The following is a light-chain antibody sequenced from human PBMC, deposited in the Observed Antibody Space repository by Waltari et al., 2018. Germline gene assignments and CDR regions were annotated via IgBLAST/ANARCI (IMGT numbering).Light chain of an antibody. Sequence: EIVLTQSPGTLSLSPGESATLSCRASQAVSTTSLTWYQQKPGQSPRLLIYGASSRATGIPDRFSGSGSGTDFTLTISRLEPEDFAVYYCQQYDSIVLTFGGGTRVEI. V-gene: IGKV3-20*01. CDR1: QAVSTTS. CDR2: GAS. J-gene: IGKJ4*01. CDR3: QQYDSIVLT.